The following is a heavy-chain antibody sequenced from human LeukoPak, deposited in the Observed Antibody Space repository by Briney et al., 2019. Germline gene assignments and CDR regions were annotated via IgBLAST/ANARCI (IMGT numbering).Heavy chain of an antibody. V-gene: IGHV4-4*07. CDR2: IYTSGST. CDR3: ARDDSSSWSFNLFDY. Sequence: PSETLSLTCAVSGGSISSYYWSWIRQPAGKGLEWIGRIYTSGSTNYNPSLKSRVTMSVDTSKNQFSLKLSSVTAADTAVYYCARDDSSSWSFNLFDYWGQGTLVTVSS. J-gene: IGHJ4*02. CDR1: GGSISSYY. D-gene: IGHD6-13*01.